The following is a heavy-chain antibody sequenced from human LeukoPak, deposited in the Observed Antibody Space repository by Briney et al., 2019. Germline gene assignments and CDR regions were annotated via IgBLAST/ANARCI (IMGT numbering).Heavy chain of an antibody. CDR2: IWYDGSNK. D-gene: IGHD6-19*01. CDR3: ASFSSGWNNYYFDY. Sequence: QTGGSLRHSCAASGFTFSSYGMHWVRQAPGKGLEWVAVIWYDGSNKYYADSVKGRFTISRDNSKNTLYLQMNSLRSDDTAVYYCASFSSGWNNYYFDYWGQGTLVTVSS. CDR1: GFTFSSYG. V-gene: IGHV3-33*01. J-gene: IGHJ4*02.